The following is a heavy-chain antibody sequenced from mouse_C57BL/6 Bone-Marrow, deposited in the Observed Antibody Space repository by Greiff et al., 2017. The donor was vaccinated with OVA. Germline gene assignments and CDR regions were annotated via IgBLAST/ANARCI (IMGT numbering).Heavy chain of an antibody. V-gene: IGHV1-9*01. CDR1: GYTFTGYW. J-gene: IGHJ1*03. D-gene: IGHD1-1*01. Sequence: QVQLQQSGAELMKPGASVKLSCKATGYTFTGYWIEWVKQRPGHGLDWIGAILPGSGSTNYNEKFKGKATFTADTSSNPAYMQLSSLTTEDSAIYYGAGEDYYYGSSPCWCFDVWGTGTTVTVSS. CDR3: AGEDYYYGSSPCWCFDV. CDR2: ILPGSGST.